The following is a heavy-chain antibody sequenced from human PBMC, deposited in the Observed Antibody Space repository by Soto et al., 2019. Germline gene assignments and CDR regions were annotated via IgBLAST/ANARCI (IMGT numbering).Heavy chain of an antibody. D-gene: IGHD1-1*01. V-gene: IGHV1-69*01. CDR3: ARQLERGLFYFDY. CDR1: GYTFSSYA. J-gene: IGHJ4*02. Sequence: QVPLVQSGAEVKKPGSSVKVSCKASGYTFSSYAISWVRQAPGQGLEWVGGIFPIFGRANYAQKFQGRVTISADESTSTAYMELSSLRSEDTAVFFCARQLERGLFYFDYWGQGTLITVSS. CDR2: IFPIFGRA.